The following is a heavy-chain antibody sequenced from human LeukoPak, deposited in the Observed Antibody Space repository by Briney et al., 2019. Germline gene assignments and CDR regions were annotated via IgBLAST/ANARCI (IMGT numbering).Heavy chain of an antibody. J-gene: IGHJ2*01. CDR1: GVSIGSSSYY. CDR3: ARGLSIFFRGDWYFDL. V-gene: IGHV4-39*07. Sequence: PSETLSLTCTVSGVSIGSSSYYWGWIRQPPGKGLEWIGTIYYPGTTYYNPSLTSRVAISVDTSNNQFSLSLNSVTAADTAVYYCARGLSIFFRGDWYFDLWGRGTLVTVSS. CDR2: IYYPGTT. D-gene: IGHD3-10*01.